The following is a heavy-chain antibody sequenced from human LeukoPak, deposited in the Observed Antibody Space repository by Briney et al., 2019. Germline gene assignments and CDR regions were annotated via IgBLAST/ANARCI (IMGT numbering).Heavy chain of an antibody. CDR3: ARSRTIDAFDI. Sequence: PSETLSLTCAVYGGSFSGYYSSWLRQPPGKGLEWIGEINHSGSTNYNPSLKSRVTISVDTSKNQFSLKLSSVTAADTAVYYCARSRTIDAFDIWGQGTMVTVSS. D-gene: IGHD3-3*01. CDR1: GGSFSGYY. V-gene: IGHV4-34*01. CDR2: INHSGST. J-gene: IGHJ3*02.